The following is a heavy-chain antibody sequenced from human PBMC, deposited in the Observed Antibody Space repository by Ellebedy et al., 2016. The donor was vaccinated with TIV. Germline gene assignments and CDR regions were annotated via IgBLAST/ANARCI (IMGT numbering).Heavy chain of an antibody. CDR2: ISASNGNT. CDR3: ARGHDYIWGSYRLPDY. Sequence: ASVKVSCKASGYTFTSYGISWVRQAPGQGLEWMGWISASNGNTNYAQRLQGRVTMTKDTSTSTAYMELSSLRSDDTAVYYCARGHDYIWGSYRLPDYWGQGTLVTVSS. D-gene: IGHD3-16*02. V-gene: IGHV1-18*01. CDR1: GYTFTSYG. J-gene: IGHJ4*02.